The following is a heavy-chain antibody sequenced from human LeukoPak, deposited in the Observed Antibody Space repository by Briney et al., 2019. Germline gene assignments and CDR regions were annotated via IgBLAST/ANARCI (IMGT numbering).Heavy chain of an antibody. Sequence: SETLSLTCAVYGGSFSGYYWSWIRQPPGKGLEWIGEINHSGSTYYNPSLKSRVTISVDTSKNQFSLKLSSVTAADTAVYYCARAGSSWYRRGLYFDYWGQGTLVTVSS. J-gene: IGHJ4*02. V-gene: IGHV4-34*01. D-gene: IGHD6-13*01. CDR2: INHSGST. CDR3: ARAGSSWYRRGLYFDY. CDR1: GGSFSGYY.